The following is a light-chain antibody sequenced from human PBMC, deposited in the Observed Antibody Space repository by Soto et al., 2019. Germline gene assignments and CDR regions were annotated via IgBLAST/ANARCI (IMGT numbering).Light chain of an antibody. CDR2: KAS. V-gene: IGKV1-5*03. CDR3: QQDNSYSRP. J-gene: IGKJ1*01. Sequence: DIQMTQSPSTLSASVGDRVTITCRASQRISSWLAWYQQKPGKDPKLLIYKASSFESGVQSRFSGSGSGTEFTRSIRSWQPHDVAAYNCQQDNSYSRPVAQGPKLQI. CDR1: QRISSW.